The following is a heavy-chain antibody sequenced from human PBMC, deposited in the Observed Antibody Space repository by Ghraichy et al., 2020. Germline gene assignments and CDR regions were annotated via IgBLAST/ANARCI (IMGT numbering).Heavy chain of an antibody. Sequence: GGSLRLSCAASAFTFSSYAMTWVRQAPGKGLEWVSTIRGSGSSTYYPDSVKGRFTISRDNSKNTLYLQMNSLRAEETAVYYCAKDRVYYDSSGYYFNAFDIWGQGTLVTVSS. V-gene: IGHV3-23*01. CDR1: AFTFSSYA. CDR3: AKDRVYYDSSGYYFNAFDI. CDR2: IRGSGSST. D-gene: IGHD3-22*01. J-gene: IGHJ3*02.